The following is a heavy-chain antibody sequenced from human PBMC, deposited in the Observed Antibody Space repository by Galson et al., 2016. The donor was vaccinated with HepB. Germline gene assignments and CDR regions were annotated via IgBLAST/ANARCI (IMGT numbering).Heavy chain of an antibody. D-gene: IGHD4/OR15-4a*01. CDR2: IKKDGSEK. Sequence: SLRLSCAASGFSFTDHWMSWVRQSPGKGLEWVASIKKDGSEKYYVDSVKGRFTISRDNAKNSLYLQMNSLRAEDTAVYYCARYRAHPENWGQGTLVTVSS. V-gene: IGHV3-7*03. CDR3: ARYRAHPEN. J-gene: IGHJ4*02. CDR1: GFSFTDHW.